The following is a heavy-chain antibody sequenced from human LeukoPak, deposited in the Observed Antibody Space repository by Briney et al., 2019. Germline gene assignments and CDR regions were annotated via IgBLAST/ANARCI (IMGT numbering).Heavy chain of an antibody. J-gene: IGHJ4*02. CDR2: ISGNGNNI. CDR3: ASLYSNFL. CDR1: GFISSDHY. Sequence: KPGGSLRLSCAASGFISSDHYMSWIRQAPGKGLECVSYISGNGNNIRYADSVKGRFIVSRDNAKNSLYLQMNSLRAEDTAVYYCASLYSNFLWGQGTLVTVSS. V-gene: IGHV3-11*04. D-gene: IGHD4-11*01.